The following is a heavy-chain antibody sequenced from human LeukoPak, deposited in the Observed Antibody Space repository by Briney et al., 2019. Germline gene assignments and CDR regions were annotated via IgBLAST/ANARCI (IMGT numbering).Heavy chain of an antibody. CDR3: AKRIYDSSGYYHYFDY. Sequence: GGSLRLSCVSSGSGFTFTRYAMSWVRQAPGKGLQWVATISASGGETNYADSVKGRFTISRDNSKNTLYLQMNSLRAEDTAVYYCAKRIYDSSGYYHYFDYWGQGTLVTVSS. CDR1: GFTFTRYA. V-gene: IGHV3-23*01. D-gene: IGHD3-22*01. CDR2: ISASGGET. J-gene: IGHJ4*02.